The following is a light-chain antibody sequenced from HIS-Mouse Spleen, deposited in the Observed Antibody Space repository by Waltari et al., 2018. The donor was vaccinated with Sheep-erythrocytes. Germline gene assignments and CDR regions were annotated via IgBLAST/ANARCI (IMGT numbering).Light chain of an antibody. CDR2: LGS. CDR3: MQALQTPWT. V-gene: IGKV2-28*01. Sequence: DIVMTQSPLSLPVTPGEPASISCRSSQSLLHSNGYNYLDWYLQKPGQSPQLLIYLGSYRASGVPDRFSGSGSGTDFTLKISRVEAEDVWVYYCMQALQTPWTFGQGTKVEIK. J-gene: IGKJ1*01. CDR1: QSLLHSNGYNY.